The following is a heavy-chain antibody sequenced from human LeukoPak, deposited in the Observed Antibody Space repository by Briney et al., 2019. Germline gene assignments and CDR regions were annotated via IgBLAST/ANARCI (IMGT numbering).Heavy chain of an antibody. CDR1: GFTFDDNG. Sequence: PGGSLRLSCAASGFTFDDNGMSWVRQAPGKGLEWVANIKHDEIEKYYVDSVKGRFTISRDNAKNSLFLQMNSLRVEDTAIYYCTRVPYGDYWSSDYWGQGTLVTVSS. CDR3: TRVPYGDYWSSDY. V-gene: IGHV3-7*01. J-gene: IGHJ4*02. CDR2: IKHDEIEK. D-gene: IGHD4-17*01.